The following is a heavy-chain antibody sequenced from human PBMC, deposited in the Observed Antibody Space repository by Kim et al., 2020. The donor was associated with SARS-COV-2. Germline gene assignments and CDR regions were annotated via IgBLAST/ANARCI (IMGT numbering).Heavy chain of an antibody. D-gene: IGHD3-3*01. J-gene: IGHJ5*02. Sequence: AKKFQGRVTMTRDTSISTAYMELSRLRSDDTAVYYCARRWASGYYSWFDPWGQGTLVTVSS. V-gene: IGHV1-2*02. CDR3: ARRWASGYYSWFDP.